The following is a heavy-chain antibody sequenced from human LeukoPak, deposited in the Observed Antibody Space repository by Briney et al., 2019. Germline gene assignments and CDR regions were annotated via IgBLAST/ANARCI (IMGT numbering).Heavy chain of an antibody. D-gene: IGHD1-26*01. CDR2: ISSSGSTI. V-gene: IGHV3-48*03. J-gene: IGHJ6*03. CDR1: GFTFSSYE. CDR3: ARLTSGSYWNYYYYYYMDV. Sequence: GGSLRLSCAASGFTFSSYEMNWVRQAPGKGLQWVSYISSSGSTIYYADSVKGRFTISRGNAKNSLYLQMNSLRAEDTAVYYCARLTSGSYWNYYYYYYMDVWGKGTTVTVSS.